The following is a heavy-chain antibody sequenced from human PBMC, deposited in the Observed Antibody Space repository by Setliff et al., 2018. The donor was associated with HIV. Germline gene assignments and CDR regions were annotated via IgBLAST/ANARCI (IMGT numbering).Heavy chain of an antibody. Sequence: ASVKVSCKASGYSFSSYGISWVRQAPGQGLEWMGWISAYNGNTNYAQRLQGRVTMTTDTTTNTAYMELRSLRSDDTAVYYCARGVPADGYAFDIWGQGTLVTVSS. V-gene: IGHV1-18*01. D-gene: IGHD6-13*01. CDR1: GYSFSSYG. J-gene: IGHJ3*02. CDR3: ARGVPADGYAFDI. CDR2: ISAYNGNT.